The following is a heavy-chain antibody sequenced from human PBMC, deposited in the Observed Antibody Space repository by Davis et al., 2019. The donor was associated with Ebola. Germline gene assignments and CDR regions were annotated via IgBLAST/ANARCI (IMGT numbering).Heavy chain of an antibody. CDR2: IRYDGSNK. Sequence: GESLKISCAASGFTFSSYGMHWVRQAPGKGLEWVAFIRYDGSNKYYADSVKGRFTISRDNSKNTLYLQMNSLRAGDTAVYYCVVGIGFDYWGQGTLVTVSS. CDR1: GFTFSSYG. D-gene: IGHD2-21*01. CDR3: VVGIGFDY. V-gene: IGHV3-30*02. J-gene: IGHJ4*02.